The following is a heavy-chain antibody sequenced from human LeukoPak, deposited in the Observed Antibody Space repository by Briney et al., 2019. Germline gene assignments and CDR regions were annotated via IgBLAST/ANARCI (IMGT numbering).Heavy chain of an antibody. D-gene: IGHD3-3*01. CDR1: GFTFSSYA. CDR2: ISGSGGST. CDR3: AKDSKYYDFWREFDY. Sequence: PGGSLRLSCAASGFTFSSYAMSWVRQAPGKGLEWVSAISGSGGSTYYADSVKGRFTISRDNSKNTLYLQMNSLRAEDTAVYYCAKDSKYYDFWREFDYWGQGTLVTVSS. V-gene: IGHV3-23*01. J-gene: IGHJ4*02.